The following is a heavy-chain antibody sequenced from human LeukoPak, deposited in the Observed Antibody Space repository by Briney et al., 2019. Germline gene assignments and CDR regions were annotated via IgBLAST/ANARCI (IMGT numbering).Heavy chain of an antibody. J-gene: IGHJ4*02. CDR2: ISGSGGTT. V-gene: IGHV3-23*01. CDR1: GFTFSSYA. Sequence: GGSLRLSCAASGFTFSSYAMSWVRQAPGKGLEWVSGISGSGGTTYSADSVKGQLTISRDNYKNTLYLQMNSLRADDTAVYYCAKERTGGWPFDYWGQGTLVTVSS. D-gene: IGHD6-19*01. CDR3: AKERTGGWPFDY.